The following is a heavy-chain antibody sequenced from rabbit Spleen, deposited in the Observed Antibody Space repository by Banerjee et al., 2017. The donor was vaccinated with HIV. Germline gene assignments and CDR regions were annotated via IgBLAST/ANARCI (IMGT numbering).Heavy chain of an antibody. J-gene: IGHJ6*01. CDR1: GFTLSSYW. D-gene: IGHD3-1*01. V-gene: IGHV1S40*01. CDR2: IYTGDERTR. CDR3: ARYWGL. Sequence: QSLEESGGGLVQPEGSLTLTCTASGFTLSSYWMCWVRQAPGKGLEWIACIYTGDERTRYASWAKGRFTISKTSSTTVDLKMTSLTAADTATYFCARYWGLWGPGTLVTVS.